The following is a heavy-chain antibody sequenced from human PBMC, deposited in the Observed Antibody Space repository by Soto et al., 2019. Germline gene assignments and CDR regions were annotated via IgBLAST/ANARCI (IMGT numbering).Heavy chain of an antibody. CDR1: GGSFSGYY. Sequence: SETLSLTCAVYGGSFSGYYWSWIRQPPGKGLEWIGEINHSGSTNYNPSLKSRVTISVDTSKNQFSLKLSSVTAADTAVYYCERGSARSSSWRGNYHYYGMLVSGQGTTLTVSS. D-gene: IGHD6-13*01. CDR3: ERGSARSSSWRGNYHYYGMLV. CDR2: INHSGST. J-gene: IGHJ6*02. V-gene: IGHV4-34*01.